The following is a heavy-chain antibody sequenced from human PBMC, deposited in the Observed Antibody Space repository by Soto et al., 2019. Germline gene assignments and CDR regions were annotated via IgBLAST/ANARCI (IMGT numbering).Heavy chain of an antibody. V-gene: IGHV3-7*03. CDR3: ARHQFRGMDV. CDR2: IKEDGSEK. Sequence: GGSLRLSCVGSGFSLSNYFMSWVRRAPGKGLEWVANIKEDGSEKHYVESVEGRFTISRDNAKNSLYLQASSLRDEDTAVYYCARHQFRGMDVWGQGTTVTVSS. J-gene: IGHJ6*02. D-gene: IGHD2-2*01. CDR1: GFSLSNYF.